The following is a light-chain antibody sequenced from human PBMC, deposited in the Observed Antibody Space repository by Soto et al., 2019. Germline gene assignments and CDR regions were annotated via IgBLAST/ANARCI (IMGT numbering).Light chain of an antibody. CDR3: QHDVTWPLT. V-gene: IGKV3-15*01. Sequence: EIVMTQSPATLSVSPGERATLSCRASQGIGDTLAWYQQKPGQTPRLLIYDTSIRATGVPARFSGSRSGAEFTLTISSLQSEDFAVYYCQHDVTWPLTFGGGTKVDIK. J-gene: IGKJ4*01. CDR2: DTS. CDR1: QGIGDT.